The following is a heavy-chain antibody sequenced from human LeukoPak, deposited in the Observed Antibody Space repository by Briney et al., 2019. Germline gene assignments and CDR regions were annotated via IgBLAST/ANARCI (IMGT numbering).Heavy chain of an antibody. J-gene: IGHJ6*03. CDR2: INPDESDT. V-gene: IGHV3-74*01. Sequence: GGSLRLSCAASGFTFSSYAMSWVRQVPGKGLVWVSRINPDESDTTSADSVKGRFTISRDNAKNSLYLQMNSLRAEDTAVYYCAREGWYYYYMDVWGKGTTVTVSS. CDR1: GFTFSSYA. CDR3: AREGWYYYYMDV.